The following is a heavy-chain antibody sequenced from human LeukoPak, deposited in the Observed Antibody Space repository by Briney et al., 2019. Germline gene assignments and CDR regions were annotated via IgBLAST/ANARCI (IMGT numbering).Heavy chain of an antibody. J-gene: IGHJ4*02. V-gene: IGHV3-21*01. CDR3: ARVSSYCSSTSCTGDY. CDR2: ISSSSSYI. CDR1: GFTFSRYW. D-gene: IGHD2-2*01. Sequence: GGSLRLXCAASGFTFSRYWMHWVRQAPGKALEWVSSISSSSSYIYYADSVKGRFTISRDNAKNSLYLQMNSLRAEDTAVYYCARVSSYCSSTSCTGDYWGQGTLVTVSS.